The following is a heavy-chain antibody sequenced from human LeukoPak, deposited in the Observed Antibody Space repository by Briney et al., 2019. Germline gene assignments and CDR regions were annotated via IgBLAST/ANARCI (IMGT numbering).Heavy chain of an antibody. CDR3: ARIRFNGYDSYYFES. CDR1: GGSIISSSYY. V-gene: IGHV4-39*01. D-gene: IGHD5-12*01. J-gene: IGHJ4*02. CDR2: NYYSGST. Sequence: SETLSLTCTVSGGSIISSSYYWGWIRQPPGKGLEWIGTNYYSGSTYYNPSLKSRVTISVDTSKNEFSLKLSSVTAADTAVYYCARIRFNGYDSYYFESWGQGTLVTVSS.